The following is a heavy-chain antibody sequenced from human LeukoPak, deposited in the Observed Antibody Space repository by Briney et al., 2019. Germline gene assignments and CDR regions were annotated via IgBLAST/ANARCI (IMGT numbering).Heavy chain of an antibody. D-gene: IGHD1-26*01. CDR1: GYSFTNYW. CDR2: IYPGDSDT. CDR3: ARRVDSYWFFDY. V-gene: IGHV5-51*01. J-gene: IGHJ4*02. Sequence: GESLKISCKGSGYSFTNYWIGWVRQMPGKGLEWMGIIYPGDSDTRYIPSFQGQVTISADKSINTAYLQWTSLKASDTAMYCCARRVDSYWFFDYWGQGTLVTVSS.